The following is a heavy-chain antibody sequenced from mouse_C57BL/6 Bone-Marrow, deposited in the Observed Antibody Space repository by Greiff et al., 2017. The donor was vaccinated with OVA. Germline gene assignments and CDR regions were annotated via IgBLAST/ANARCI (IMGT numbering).Heavy chain of an antibody. D-gene: IGHD6-1*01. J-gene: IGHJ4*01. Sequence: EVHLVESGGGLVKPGGSLKLSCAASGFTFSSYAMSWVRQTPEKRLEWVATISDGGSYTYYPDNVKGRFTISRDNAKNNLYLQMSHLKSEDTAMYYCARDASSMDYWGQGTSVTVSS. V-gene: IGHV5-4*01. CDR2: ISDGGSYT. CDR3: ARDASSMDY. CDR1: GFTFSSYA.